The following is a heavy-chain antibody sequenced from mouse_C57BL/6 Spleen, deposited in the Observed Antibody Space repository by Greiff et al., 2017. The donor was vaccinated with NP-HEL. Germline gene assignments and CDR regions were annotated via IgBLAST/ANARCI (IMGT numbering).Heavy chain of an antibody. D-gene: IGHD3-2*02. J-gene: IGHJ4*01. V-gene: IGHV3-6*01. Sequence: EVKLMESGPGLVKPSQSLSLSCSVTGYSITSGYYWNWIRQFPGNKLEWMGYIRYDGSNNYNPSLKNRNSITRDTSKNQSVLKLKSVTTEDTATYYCAREAQAYAMDYWGQGTSVTVSS. CDR2: IRYDGSN. CDR1: GYSITSGYY. CDR3: AREAQAYAMDY.